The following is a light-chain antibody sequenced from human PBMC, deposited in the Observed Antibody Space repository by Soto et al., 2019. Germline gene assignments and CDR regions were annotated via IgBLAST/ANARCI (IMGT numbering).Light chain of an antibody. CDR1: QNVFSSY. Sequence: VLTQSPGTLSLSPGERATLSCRASQNVFSSYVAWYQQKFGLAPRLLIYGVSRRATGTPDRFSGSGSGTDFTLTISGLEPEDFAVYYCQQFYTSSWTFGQGTRVEI. V-gene: IGKV3-20*01. CDR3: QQFYTSSWT. CDR2: GVS. J-gene: IGKJ1*01.